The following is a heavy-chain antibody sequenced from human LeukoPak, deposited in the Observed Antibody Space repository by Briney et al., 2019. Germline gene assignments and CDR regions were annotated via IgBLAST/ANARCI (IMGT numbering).Heavy chain of an antibody. CDR1: GYTFTGYY. J-gene: IGHJ3*02. V-gene: IGHV1-2*02. CDR2: INPNSGGT. CDR3: ARGGDDGTPYAFDI. Sequence: ASVKVSCKASGYTFTGYYMHWVRQAPGQGLEWMGWINPNSGGTDYAQKFQGRVTMIRDTSISTAYMELSRLRSDDTAVYYCARGGDDGTPYAFDIWGQGTMVTVSS. D-gene: IGHD1-7*01.